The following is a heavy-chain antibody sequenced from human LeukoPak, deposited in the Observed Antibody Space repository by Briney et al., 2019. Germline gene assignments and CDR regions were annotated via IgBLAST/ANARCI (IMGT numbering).Heavy chain of an antibody. V-gene: IGHV3-23*01. CDR3: ARRAGDYSHPYDY. D-gene: IGHD3-22*01. CDR1: GFTFSSYA. CDR2: ISGSGGST. Sequence: GGSLRLSCAASGFTFSSYAMSWVRQAPGKGLEWVSAISGSGGSTYYADSVKGRFTVSRDNSKNTVHLQMNSLRAEDTAMYYCARRAGDYSHPYDYWGQGTLVTVSS. J-gene: IGHJ4*02.